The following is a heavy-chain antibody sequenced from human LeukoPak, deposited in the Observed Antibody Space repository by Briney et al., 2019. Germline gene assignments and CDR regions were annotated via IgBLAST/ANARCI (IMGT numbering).Heavy chain of an antibody. CDR3: ANRYYDFWSGRNYYYYGMDV. CDR2: IKSKTDGGTT. J-gene: IGHJ6*02. CDR1: GFTFSNAW. D-gene: IGHD3-3*01. Sequence: GGSLRLSCAASGFTFSNAWMSWVRQAPGKGLEWVGRIKSKTDGGTTDYAAPVKGRFTISRDNSKNTLYLQMNSLRAEDTAVYYCANRYYDFWSGRNYYYYGMDVWGQGTTVTVSS. V-gene: IGHV3-15*01.